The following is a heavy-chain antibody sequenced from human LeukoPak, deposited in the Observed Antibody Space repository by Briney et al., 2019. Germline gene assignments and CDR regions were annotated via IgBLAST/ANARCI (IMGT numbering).Heavy chain of an antibody. CDR2: ISAYTGNT. CDR1: GYTFTSYA. V-gene: IGHV1-18*01. D-gene: IGHD6-19*01. J-gene: IGHJ6*02. CDR3: ARDPFNGYSSGWYAPSSYYYGMDV. Sequence: ASVKVSCKASGYTFTSYAISWVRQAPGQGLEWRGWISAYTGNTNCAQKLQGRVTMTTDTSTSTAYMELRSLRSDDTAVYYCARDPFNGYSSGWYAPSSYYYGMDVWGQGTTVTVSS.